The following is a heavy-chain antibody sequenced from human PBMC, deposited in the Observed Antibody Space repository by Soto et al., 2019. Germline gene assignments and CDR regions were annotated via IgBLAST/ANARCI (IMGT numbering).Heavy chain of an antibody. D-gene: IGHD3-3*01. J-gene: IGHJ6*02. CDR3: AKSIRLRFLEWFPDYYYGMDV. V-gene: IGHV3-23*01. CDR2: ISGSGGST. CDR1: GFTFSSYA. Sequence: PGGSLRLSCAASGFTFSSYAMSWVRQAPGKGLEWVSAISGSGGSTYYADSVKGRFTISRDNSKNTLYLQMNSLRAEDTAVYYCAKSIRLRFLEWFPDYYYGMDVWGQGTTVTVSS.